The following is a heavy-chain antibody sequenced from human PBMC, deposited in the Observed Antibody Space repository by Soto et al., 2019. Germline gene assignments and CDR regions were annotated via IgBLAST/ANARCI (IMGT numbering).Heavy chain of an antibody. V-gene: IGHV4-4*02. CDR1: GGAISTTNW. J-gene: IGHJ4*02. CDR3: ASGFDSDGLYNGGHP. Sequence: VQLQASGPGLVKPSGTLSLTCTVSGGAISTTNWWRWVRLSPGRGLVWIGDILPMGSTTYHPTLKSRSPISTAISKNEFLLGLSSVTAAARALYYCASGFDSDGLYNGGHPWGQGTLVSVSS. CDR2: ILPMGST. D-gene: IGHD3-22*01.